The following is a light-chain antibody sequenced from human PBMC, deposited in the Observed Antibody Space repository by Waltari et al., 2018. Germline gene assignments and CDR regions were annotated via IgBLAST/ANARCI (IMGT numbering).Light chain of an antibody. J-gene: IGLJ2*01. V-gene: IGLV2-14*03. Sequence: SALTQPDSVSGSPGQSITISGSGISSDSGGYNYVSWYQQHPGEAPKLIIYDVTNRPSGVSDRFSGSKSGSSASLTISGLQPEDEADYYCSSFTSSTTGIFGGGTKLTVL. CDR2: DVT. CDR3: SSFTSSTTGI. CDR1: SSDSGGYNY.